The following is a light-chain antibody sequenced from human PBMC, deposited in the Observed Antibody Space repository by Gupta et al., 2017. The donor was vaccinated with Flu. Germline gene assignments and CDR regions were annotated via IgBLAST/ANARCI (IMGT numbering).Light chain of an antibody. Sequence: PSFMSASGGDRVTITCRASQGISNYLAWYQQKPGKAPKLLIYHTSTLQSDVPSRFSGSGSGPEFTLTITSLQPEDLATYYCQQLNSYPRTFGQGTKVEIK. CDR2: HTS. CDR3: QQLNSYPRT. J-gene: IGKJ1*01. CDR1: QGISNY. V-gene: IGKV1-9*01.